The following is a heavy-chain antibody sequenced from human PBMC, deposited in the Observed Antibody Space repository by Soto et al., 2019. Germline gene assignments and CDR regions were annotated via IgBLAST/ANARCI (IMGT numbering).Heavy chain of an antibody. CDR1: GYTFTSYY. V-gene: IGHV1-46*01. D-gene: IGHD3-22*01. Sequence: ASVKVSCKASGYTFTSYYMHWVRQAPGQGLEWMGIINPSGGSTSYAQKFQGRVTMTRDTSTSTVYMELSSLRSEDTAVYYCARGESSGSPLTVEYFQHWGQGTLVTVSS. J-gene: IGHJ1*01. CDR2: INPSGGST. CDR3: ARGESSGSPLTVEYFQH.